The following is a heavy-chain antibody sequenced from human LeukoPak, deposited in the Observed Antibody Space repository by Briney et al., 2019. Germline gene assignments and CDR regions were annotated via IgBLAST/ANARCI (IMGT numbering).Heavy chain of an antibody. CDR3: AGSIAVAGTIDY. D-gene: IGHD6-19*01. CDR1: GFTFSSHG. CDR2: IWYDGSNK. J-gene: IGHJ4*02. V-gene: IGHV3-33*01. Sequence: PGGSLRLSSAASGFTFSSHGMHWVRQAPGKGLEWVAVIWYDGSNKYYADSVKGRFAISRDNSKNTLYLQMSSLRAEDTAVYYCAGSIAVAGTIDYWGQGTLVTVSS.